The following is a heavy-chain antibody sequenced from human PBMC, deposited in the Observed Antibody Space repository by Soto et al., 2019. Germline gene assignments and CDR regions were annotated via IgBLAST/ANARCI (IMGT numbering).Heavy chain of an antibody. D-gene: IGHD3-10*01. J-gene: IGHJ4*02. CDR1: GYTFTSYA. CDR2: INAGNGNT. V-gene: IGHV1-3*01. Sequence: ASVKVSCKASGYTFTSYAMHWVRQAPGQRLEWMGWINAGNGNTKYSQKFQGRVTITRGTSASTAYMELSSPRSEDTAVYYCARAVLLWFGELFHWGQGTLVTVSS. CDR3: ARAVLLWFGELFH.